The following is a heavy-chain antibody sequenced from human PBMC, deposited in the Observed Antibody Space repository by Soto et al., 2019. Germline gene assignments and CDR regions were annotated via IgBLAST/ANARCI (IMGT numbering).Heavy chain of an antibody. V-gene: IGHV2-5*02. CDR3: AHRVLRTVFGLVTTTAIYFDF. CDR1: GFSLTTSGVG. J-gene: IGHJ4*02. D-gene: IGHD3-3*01. CDR2: IYWDDDK. Sequence: QITLNESGPTVVRPTETLTLTCRFSGFSLTTSGVGVGWIGQSPGKAPEGLALIYWDDDKRYSASLKGRLTITKDTSKNQVVLTVSDLDPTDTATYYCAHRVLRTVFGLVTTTAIYFDFWGQGTPVAVSS.